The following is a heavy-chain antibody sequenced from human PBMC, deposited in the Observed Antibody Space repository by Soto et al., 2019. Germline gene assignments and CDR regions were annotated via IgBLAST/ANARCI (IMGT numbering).Heavy chain of an antibody. CDR1: GFTFSSYA. Sequence: EVQLLESGGGLVQPGGSLRLSCAASGFTFSSYAMSWVRQAPGKGLAWVSAISGSGGSTYYADSGPGRFPIPRDNSKNPLYLQMNSLRAEDTAVYYCAKVQLAVAGHFDYWGQGTLVTVSS. CDR3: AKVQLAVAGHFDY. D-gene: IGHD6-19*01. CDR2: ISGSGGST. V-gene: IGHV3-23*01. J-gene: IGHJ4*02.